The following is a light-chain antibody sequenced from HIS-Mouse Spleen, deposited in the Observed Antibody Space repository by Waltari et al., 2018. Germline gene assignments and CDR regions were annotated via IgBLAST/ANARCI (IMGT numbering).Light chain of an antibody. CDR1: ALPKKY. CDR2: EDG. CDR3: YSTDSSGNHRV. Sequence: SYELTQPPSVSVSPGQTARITCSGDALPKKYAYWYQQKSGQAPVLVIYEDGKRPSGIPGGCAGASSGTMATLTISGAQVEDEADYYCYSTDSSGNHRVFGGGTKLTVL. J-gene: IGLJ2*01. V-gene: IGLV3-10*01.